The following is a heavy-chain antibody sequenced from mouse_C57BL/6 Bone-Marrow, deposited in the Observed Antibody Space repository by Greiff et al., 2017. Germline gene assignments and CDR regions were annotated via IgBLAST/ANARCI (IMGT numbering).Heavy chain of an antibody. D-gene: IGHD1-1*01. V-gene: IGHV2-5*01. Sequence: QVQLKESGPGLVQPSQSLSITCTVSGFSLTSYGVHWVRQSPGKGLEWLGVIWRGGSTDYTAAFMSRLSITKDNSKSHFFFKMNSLQADDTAIYYCAKNYYYYGSSSYYSAMDYWGQGTSVTVPS. CDR3: AKNYYYYGSSSYYSAMDY. J-gene: IGHJ4*01. CDR1: GFSLTSYG. CDR2: IWRGGST.